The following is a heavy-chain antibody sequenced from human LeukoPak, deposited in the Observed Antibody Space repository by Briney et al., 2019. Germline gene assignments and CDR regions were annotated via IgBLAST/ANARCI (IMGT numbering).Heavy chain of an antibody. V-gene: IGHV4-39*07. Sequence: PSETLSLTCTVSGGSISSSSYYWGWIRQPPGKGLEWIGSIYYSGSTYYNPSLKSRVTISVDTSKDQFSLKLSSVTAADTAVYYCARAHDYGDYSYYFDYWGQGTLVTVSS. CDR1: GGSISSSSYY. CDR2: IYYSGST. CDR3: ARAHDYGDYSYYFDY. D-gene: IGHD4-17*01. J-gene: IGHJ4*02.